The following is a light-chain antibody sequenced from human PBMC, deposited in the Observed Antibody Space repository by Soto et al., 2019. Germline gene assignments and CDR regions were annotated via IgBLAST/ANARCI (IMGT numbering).Light chain of an antibody. J-gene: IGKJ1*01. V-gene: IGKV3-15*01. CDR2: GSA. Sequence: EIVLTQSPGTLSLSPGERATLSCRASQSVSSNYLAWYQQKPGQAPRLLIYGSATRATGIPARFSGSGSGTEFTLTISSLQSEDSAVYYCQQYYTSWTFGQGTKVDIK. CDR1: QSVSSN. CDR3: QQYYTSWT.